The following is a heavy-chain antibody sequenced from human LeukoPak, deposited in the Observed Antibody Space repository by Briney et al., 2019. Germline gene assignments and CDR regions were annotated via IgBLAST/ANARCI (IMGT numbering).Heavy chain of an antibody. CDR3: ARYGTDYGDYIGDY. D-gene: IGHD4-17*01. CDR1: GGSFSGYY. CDR2: INHSGST. Sequence: SETLSLTCAVYGGSFSGYYWSWIRQPPGKGLEWIGEINHSGSTNYNPSLKSRVTISVDTSKNQFSLKLSSVTAADTAVYYCARYGTDYGDYIGDYWGQGTLVTVSS. V-gene: IGHV4-34*01. J-gene: IGHJ4*02.